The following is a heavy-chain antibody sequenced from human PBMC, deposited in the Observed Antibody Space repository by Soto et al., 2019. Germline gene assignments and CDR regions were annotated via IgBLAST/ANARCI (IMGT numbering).Heavy chain of an antibody. Sequence: GGSQRLSCAASGFTFTSYAMTWVRQAPGKGLEWVSGISGTGGSTYYADSVKGRFTISRDKSKNTLYLHVDSLRAEDTAVYYCARGSAYSDYDLEYWGQGTPVTVSS. CDR2: ISGTGGST. D-gene: IGHD6-25*01. CDR3: ARGSAYSDYDLEY. J-gene: IGHJ4*02. V-gene: IGHV3-23*01. CDR1: GFTFTSYA.